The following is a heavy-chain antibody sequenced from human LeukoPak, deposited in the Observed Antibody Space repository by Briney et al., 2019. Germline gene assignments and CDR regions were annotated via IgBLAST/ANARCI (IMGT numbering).Heavy chain of an antibody. D-gene: IGHD1-1*01. CDR3: AKEFSVRVHGKNNWLDP. CDR2: ISYDGSDK. J-gene: IGHJ5*02. Sequence: PGGSLRLSCAASGFPFTDYGMHWVRQAPGKGLEWVAFISYDGSDKYYADSVKGRFTISRDTSKNTLSLQMYSLKSEDTAVYYCAKEFSVRVHGKNNWLDPWGQGTLVTVSS. V-gene: IGHV3-30*02. CDR1: GFPFTDYG.